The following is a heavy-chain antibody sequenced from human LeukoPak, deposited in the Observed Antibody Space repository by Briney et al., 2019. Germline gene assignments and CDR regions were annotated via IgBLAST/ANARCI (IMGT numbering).Heavy chain of an antibody. J-gene: IGHJ4*02. Sequence: KASETLSLTCTVSGGSISSYYWSWIRQPPGKGLEWIGYIYYSGSTNYNPSLKSRVTISVDTSKNQFSLKLSSVTAADTAVYYCARIPRIAVAGPFDYWGQGTLVTVSS. CDR2: IYYSGST. CDR1: GGSISSYY. V-gene: IGHV4-59*01. CDR3: ARIPRIAVAGPFDY. D-gene: IGHD6-19*01.